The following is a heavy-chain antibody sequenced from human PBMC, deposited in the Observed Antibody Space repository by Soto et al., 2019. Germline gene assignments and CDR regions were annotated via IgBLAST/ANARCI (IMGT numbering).Heavy chain of an antibody. CDR2: IDQDGSER. V-gene: IGHV3-7*03. J-gene: IGHJ4*02. Sequence: EVQLVESGGGLVQPGGSLRVSCAASGFTFTSYWMSWVRQAPGKGLEWVDNIDQDGSERYYVDSVKGRFTISRDNAKKSLYLQMNSLRAEDTALYYCARTTFLDYWGQGTLVTVSS. D-gene: IGHD1-26*01. CDR1: GFTFTSYW. CDR3: ARTTFLDY.